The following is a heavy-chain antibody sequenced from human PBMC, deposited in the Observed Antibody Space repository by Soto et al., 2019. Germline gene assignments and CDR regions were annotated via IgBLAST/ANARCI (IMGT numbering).Heavy chain of an antibody. V-gene: IGHV5-51*01. D-gene: IGHD2-2*01. Sequence: PGESLKISCKGSGYNFTSYWICCLRQMPGKGLEWMGIIYPCDSDTRYSPAFQGQGTISADKSLSTAYLQWSSLKASATAMYYCARGLGDIVVVPAAPGADAFDIWGQGTMVTVSS. CDR1: GYNFTSYW. J-gene: IGHJ3*02. CDR2: IYPCDSDT. CDR3: ARGLGDIVVVPAAPGADAFDI.